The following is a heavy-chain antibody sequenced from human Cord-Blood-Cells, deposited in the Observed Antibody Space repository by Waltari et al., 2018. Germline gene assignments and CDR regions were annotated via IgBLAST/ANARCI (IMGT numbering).Heavy chain of an antibody. CDR3: ARDPREYYYYYGMDV. CDR1: GFTFSSSA. CDR2: ISYDGSNK. J-gene: IGHJ6*02. V-gene: IGHV3-30-3*01. Sequence: QVQLVESGGGVVQPGRSLRLSCAASGFTFSSSAMHWVRQAPGKGLEWVEVISYDGSNKYYADSVKGRFTIYRDNSKNTRYLQMNSLRAEDTAVYYCARDPREYYYYYGMDVWGQGTTVTVSS.